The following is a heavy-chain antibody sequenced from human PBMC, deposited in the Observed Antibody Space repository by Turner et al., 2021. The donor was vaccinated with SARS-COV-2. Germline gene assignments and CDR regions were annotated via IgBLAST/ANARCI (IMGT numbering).Heavy chain of an antibody. J-gene: IGHJ4*02. D-gene: IGHD5-12*01. CDR1: GFTFSSYA. V-gene: IGHV3-30*04. CDR2: ISYDGSNK. Sequence: QVQLVESGGGVVQPGRSLRLSCAASGFTFSSYAMHWVRQAPGEGLEWVALISYDGSNKYYADSVKGRFTISRDNSKNTLYLQMNSLRAEDTAVYYCARESGSGSDYWGQGTLVTVSS. CDR3: ARESGSGSDY.